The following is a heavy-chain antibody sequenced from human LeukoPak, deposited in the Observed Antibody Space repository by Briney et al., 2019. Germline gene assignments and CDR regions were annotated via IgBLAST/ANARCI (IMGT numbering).Heavy chain of an antibody. Sequence: GGSLRLSCSASGFTVSNSAMHWVRQAPGKGLEYVSAISSNGVGTYYTDSVKGRFTVSRDNSKNTLYLQMSSLRAEDTAVYYCVRDAYGYDYWGQGTLVTVSS. CDR2: ISSNGVGT. V-gene: IGHV3-64D*09. D-gene: IGHD2-2*03. CDR3: VRDAYGYDY. CDR1: GFTVSNSA. J-gene: IGHJ4*02.